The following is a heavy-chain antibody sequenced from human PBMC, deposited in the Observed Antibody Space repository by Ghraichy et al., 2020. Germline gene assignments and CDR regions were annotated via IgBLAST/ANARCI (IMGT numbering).Heavy chain of an antibody. V-gene: IGHV3-7*01. J-gene: IGHJ3*02. CDR1: GFTFSSYW. Sequence: GGYLRLSCAASGFTFSSYWMSWVRQAPGKGLEWVANIKQDGSEKYYVDSVKGRFTISRDNAKNSLYLQMNSLRAEDTAVYYCARGAATVTPYDAFDIWGQGTMVTVSS. D-gene: IGHD4-17*01. CDR2: IKQDGSEK. CDR3: ARGAATVTPYDAFDI.